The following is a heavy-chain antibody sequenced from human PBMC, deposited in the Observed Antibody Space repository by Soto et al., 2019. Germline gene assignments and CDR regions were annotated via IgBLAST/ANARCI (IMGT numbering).Heavy chain of an antibody. J-gene: IGHJ4*02. CDR1: GGSISSGHYY. V-gene: IGHV4-30-4*02. D-gene: IGHD1-26*01. Sequence: SETLSLTCTVSGGSISSGHYYWSWIRQPPGKGLEWIGFISYSGNTYYSASLKSRVTISVDTSKNQFSLKLSSVTAADTAVYYCARRYGGNFDYWGQGTLVTVSS. CDR2: ISYSGNT. CDR3: ARRYGGNFDY.